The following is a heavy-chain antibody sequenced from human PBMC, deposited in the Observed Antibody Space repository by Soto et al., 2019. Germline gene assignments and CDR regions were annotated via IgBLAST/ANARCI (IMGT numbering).Heavy chain of an antibody. CDR3: ASCLVTTYFYYYGMDV. Sequence: QVQLVQSGAEVKKPGSSVKVSCKASGGTFSRYSISWVRQAPGQGLEWMGGIVPVFGTTNYAQKFQGRVTITADESTSTAYMELSSLTSDDTAVYYCASCLVTTYFYYYGMDVWGQGTTVTVSS. D-gene: IGHD4-17*01. J-gene: IGHJ6*02. V-gene: IGHV1-69*12. CDR1: GGTFSRYS. CDR2: IVPVFGTT.